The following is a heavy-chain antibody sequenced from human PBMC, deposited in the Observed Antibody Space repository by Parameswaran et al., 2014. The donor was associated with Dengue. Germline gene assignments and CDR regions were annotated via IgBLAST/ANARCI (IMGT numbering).Heavy chain of an antibody. CDR2: IYYSGST. J-gene: IGHJ6*02. CDR3: ARVGGTHYYYGMDV. Sequence: WIRQPPGKGLEWIGYIYYSGSTNYNPSLKSRVTISVDTSKNQFSLKLSSVTAADTAVYYCARVGGTHYYYGMDVWGQGTTVTVSS. D-gene: IGHD3-16*01. V-gene: IGHV4-59*01.